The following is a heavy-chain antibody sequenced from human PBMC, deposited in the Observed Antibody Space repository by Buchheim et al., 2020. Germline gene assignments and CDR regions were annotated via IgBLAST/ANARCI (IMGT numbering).Heavy chain of an antibody. Sequence: QVQLQESGPGLVKPSETLSLTCTVSGGSISSYYWSWIRQPPGKGLEWIGYIYYSGSTNYNPSLKSRVTISVDTSKNQFSLKLSSVTAADTAVYYCARDRDGDYYFDYWGQGTL. D-gene: IGHD4-17*01. CDR2: IYYSGST. V-gene: IGHV4-59*01. CDR3: ARDRDGDYYFDY. CDR1: GGSISSYY. J-gene: IGHJ4*02.